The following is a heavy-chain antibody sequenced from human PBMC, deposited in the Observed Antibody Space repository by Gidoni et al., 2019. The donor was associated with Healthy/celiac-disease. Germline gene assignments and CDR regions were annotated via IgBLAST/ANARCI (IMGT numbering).Heavy chain of an antibody. CDR2: IYTSGST. V-gene: IGHV4-61*02. CDR3: ARDPPNAETPDGYYYYYYGMDV. D-gene: IGHD5-12*01. CDR1: GGSISSGSYY. Sequence: QVQLQESGPGLVKPSQTLSLTCTVSGGSISSGSYYWSWIRQPAGKGLEWIGRIYTSGSTNYNPSLKSRVTMSVDTSKNQFSLKLSSVTAADTAVYYCARDPPNAETPDGYYYYYYGMDVWGQGTTVTVSS. J-gene: IGHJ6*02.